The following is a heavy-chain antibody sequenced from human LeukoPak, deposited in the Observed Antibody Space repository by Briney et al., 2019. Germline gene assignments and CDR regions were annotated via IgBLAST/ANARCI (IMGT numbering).Heavy chain of an antibody. V-gene: IGHV4-59*08. Sequence: NSSETLSLTCAVYGGSFSGYYWSWIRQPPGKGLEWVGYIFYSESTNYNPSLKSRVTVLVDTSKNQFSLTLGSVTAADTAVYYCARQPYILGAYYFDYWGQGALVTVSS. J-gene: IGHJ4*02. CDR2: IFYSEST. CDR1: GGSFSGYY. D-gene: IGHD1-26*01. CDR3: ARQPYILGAYYFDY.